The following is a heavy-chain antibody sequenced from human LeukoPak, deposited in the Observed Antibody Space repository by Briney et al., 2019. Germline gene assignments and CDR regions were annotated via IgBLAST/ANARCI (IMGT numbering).Heavy chain of an antibody. Sequence: ASVKVSCKASGYTFTGYYMHWVRQAPGQGLEWMGWINPTSDGTNYAQKFQGRVTMTRDTSISTAYMELSRLRSDDTAVYYCARVEGGWDSSGYYFQYFQHWGQGTLVTVSS. CDR3: ARVEGGWDSSGYYFQYFQH. V-gene: IGHV1-2*02. D-gene: IGHD3-22*01. CDR1: GYTFTGYY. CDR2: INPTSDGT. J-gene: IGHJ1*01.